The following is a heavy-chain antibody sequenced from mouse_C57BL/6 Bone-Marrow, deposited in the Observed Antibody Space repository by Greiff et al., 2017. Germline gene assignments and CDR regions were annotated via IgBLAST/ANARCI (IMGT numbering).Heavy chain of an antibody. J-gene: IGHJ4*01. CDR3: ARHSYYAMDY. CDR1: GFTFSDYG. Sequence: EVMLVESGGGLVQPGGSLKLSCAASGFTFSDYGMAWVRQAPRKGPAWVAFISNLAYSIYYADTVTGRFTISRENAKNTLYLEMSSLRSEDTAMYYCARHSYYAMDYWGQGTSVTVSS. CDR2: ISNLAYSI. V-gene: IGHV5-15*01.